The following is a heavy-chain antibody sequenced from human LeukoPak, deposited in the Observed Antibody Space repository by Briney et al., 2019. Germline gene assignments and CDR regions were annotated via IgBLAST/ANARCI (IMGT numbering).Heavy chain of an antibody. D-gene: IGHD3-22*01. Sequence: GASVKVSCKASGYTFTSYGISWVRQAPGQALEWMGWISAYNGNTNYAQKLQGRVTMTTDTSTSTAYMELRSLRSEDTAVYYCARPVDLDYYDSSGYSDWGQGTLVTVSS. J-gene: IGHJ4*02. V-gene: IGHV1-18*01. CDR2: ISAYNGNT. CDR1: GYTFTSYG. CDR3: ARPVDLDYYDSSGYSD.